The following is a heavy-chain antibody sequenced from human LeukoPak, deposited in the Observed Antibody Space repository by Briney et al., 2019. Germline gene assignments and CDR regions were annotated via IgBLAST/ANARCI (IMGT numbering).Heavy chain of an antibody. Sequence: GGSLRHSCAASTFTFSSHAMSWVRPAPGKGLEWVSAISAGADSTYYADSVQGRFTISRDNSKNTLFLQMSGLRAEDTAVYFCARGGYGDYDSWGQGTLVTVSS. D-gene: IGHD4-17*01. CDR2: ISAGADST. V-gene: IGHV3-23*01. J-gene: IGHJ5*01. CDR3: ARGGYGDYDS. CDR1: TFTFSSHA.